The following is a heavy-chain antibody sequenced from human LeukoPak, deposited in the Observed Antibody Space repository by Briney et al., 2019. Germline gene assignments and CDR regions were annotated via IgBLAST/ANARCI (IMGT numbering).Heavy chain of an antibody. D-gene: IGHD6-19*01. V-gene: IGHV4-34*01. CDR2: INHSGST. Sequence: KTSETLSLTCAVYGGSFSGYYWSWIRQPPGKGLEWIGEINHSGSTNYNPSLKSRVTISVDTSKNQFSLKLSSVTAADTAVYYCGISVAGSLDYWGQGTLVTVSS. CDR1: GGSFSGYY. J-gene: IGHJ4*02. CDR3: GISVAGSLDY.